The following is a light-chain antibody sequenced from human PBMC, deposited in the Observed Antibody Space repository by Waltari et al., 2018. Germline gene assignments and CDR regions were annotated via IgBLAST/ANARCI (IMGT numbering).Light chain of an antibody. CDR2: WAS. V-gene: IGKV4-1*01. Sequence: DIVMTQSPDSLAVSLGERATINCKSSQSVLYSSNSKNYLAWYQQKPGQPPKLLIYWASTRESGVPDRSSGSGSGTDFTLTITSLQAEDVAVYYCQQYYSTPRAFGQGTKVEIK. CDR3: QQYYSTPRA. J-gene: IGKJ1*01. CDR1: QSVLYSSNSKNY.